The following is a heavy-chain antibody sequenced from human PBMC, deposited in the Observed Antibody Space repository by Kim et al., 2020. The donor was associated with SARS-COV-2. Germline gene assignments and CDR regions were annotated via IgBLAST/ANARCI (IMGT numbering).Heavy chain of an antibody. CDR2: ISGDGYNT. V-gene: IGHV3-64*01. J-gene: IGHJ4*02. Sequence: GGSLRLSCAASGFTFSSYPMHWVRQAPGKGLEYVSAISGDGYNTYYENSVKGRFTISRDNSKNTLYLQMVSLRAEDMAVYYCARDGGYCSSISCCPDYWGQGTRVTVSS. CDR1: GFTFSSYP. CDR3: ARDGGYCSSISCCPDY. D-gene: IGHD2-2*01.